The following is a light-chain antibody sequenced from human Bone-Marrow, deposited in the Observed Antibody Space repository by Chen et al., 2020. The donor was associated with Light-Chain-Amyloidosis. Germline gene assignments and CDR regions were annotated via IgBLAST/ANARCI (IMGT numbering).Light chain of an antibody. V-gene: IGLV6-57*01. Sequence: NFMLTQPHSVSESPGKTVIISCTRSSGSIATNYVQWYQQRPGSSPTTVIYADDQRPSGVPDRFCGSIDRSSNSASLTISGLKTEDEADYDCQSYQGSSQGVFGGGTKLTVL. CDR2: ADD. J-gene: IGLJ3*02. CDR1: SGSIATNY. CDR3: QSYQGSSQGV.